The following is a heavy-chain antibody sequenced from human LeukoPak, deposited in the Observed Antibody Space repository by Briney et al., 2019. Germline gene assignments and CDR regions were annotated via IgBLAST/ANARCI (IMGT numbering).Heavy chain of an antibody. V-gene: IGHV4-34*01. CDR2: INHSGST. Sequence: SETLSLTCTVYGGSFSGYYWSWIRQPPGKGLEWIGEINHSGSTNYNPSLKSRVTISVDMSKNQFSLKLSSVTAADTAVYYCARDGSGTENDYWGQGTLVTVSS. CDR1: GGSFSGYY. J-gene: IGHJ4*02. D-gene: IGHD3-10*01. CDR3: ARDGSGTENDY.